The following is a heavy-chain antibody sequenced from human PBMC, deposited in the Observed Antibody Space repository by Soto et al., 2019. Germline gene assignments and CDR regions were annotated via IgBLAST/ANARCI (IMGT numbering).Heavy chain of an antibody. J-gene: IGHJ3*01. CDR3: AKDMEANTIFDALEV. D-gene: IGHD1-1*01. CDR2: LSWNGGAT. V-gene: IGHV3-9*01. Sequence: GGSLRLSCATSGFIFEDYAMHWVRQAPGKGLEWVSGLSWNGGATGYADSVRGRFTISRDNARTSLYLQMNSLRPEDTALYYRAKDMEANTIFDALEVWGQGTMVTVSS. CDR1: GFIFEDYA.